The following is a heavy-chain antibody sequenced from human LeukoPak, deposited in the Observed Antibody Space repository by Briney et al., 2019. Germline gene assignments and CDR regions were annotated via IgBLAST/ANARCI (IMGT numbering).Heavy chain of an antibody. CDR2: IYYSGST. CDR3: ARGVPYGPSYEFFDY. CDR1: GGSITNYY. Sequence: SETLSLTCTVSGGSITNYYWSWIRQPPGKGLECIGYIYYSGSTNYNPSLKSRVTISLHTSKNQFSLKLNSVTASDTAVYYCARGVPYGPSYEFFDYWGQGTLVTVSS. V-gene: IGHV4-59*01. D-gene: IGHD3-10*01. J-gene: IGHJ4*02.